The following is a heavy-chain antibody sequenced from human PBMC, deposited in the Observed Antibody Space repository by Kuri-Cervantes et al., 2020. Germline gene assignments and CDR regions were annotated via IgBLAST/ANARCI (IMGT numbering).Heavy chain of an antibody. J-gene: IGHJ6*02. CDR3: ARLDYLNYYGMDV. D-gene: IGHD3-16*01. CDR2: IYYSGST. V-gene: IGHV4-59*01. Sequence: ESLKISCTVSGGSISSYYWSWTRQPPGKGLEWIGYIYYSGSTNYNPSLKSRVTISVDTSKNQFSLKLSSVTAADTAVYYCARLDYLNYYGMDVWGQGTTVTVSS. CDR1: GGSISSYY.